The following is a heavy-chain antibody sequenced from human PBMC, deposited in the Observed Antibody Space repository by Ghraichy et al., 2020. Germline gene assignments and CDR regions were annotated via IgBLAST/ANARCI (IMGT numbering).Heavy chain of an antibody. Sequence: GGSLRLSCVGSGFTFSGYNMNWVRQSPGKALEWVSYITSSSRTIFYADSVKGRFTISRDNAQNSLYLQMNSLRDEDTAIYYCARASSVVRFYYYDGMDVWGQGTTVTVS. D-gene: IGHD4-23*01. V-gene: IGHV3-48*02. CDR1: GFTFSGYN. CDR3: ARASSVVRFYYYDGMDV. J-gene: IGHJ6*02. CDR2: ITSSSRTI.